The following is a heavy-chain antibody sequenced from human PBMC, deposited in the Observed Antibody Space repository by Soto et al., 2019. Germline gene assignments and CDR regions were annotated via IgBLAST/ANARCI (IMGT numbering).Heavy chain of an antibody. V-gene: IGHV2-26*01. D-gene: IGHD3-3*01. Sequence: QVTLKESGPVLVKPTETLTLTCTVSGFSLSDAKLGVSWIRQPPGKALEWLAHIFSNDEKSYSASLKTRLTISKDTSKSQVDLTMTNMEPADTATYYCARTRHYDFWSGSYDLWGQGTLVTVSS. J-gene: IGHJ5*02. CDR3: ARTRHYDFWSGSYDL. CDR1: GFSLSDAKLG. CDR2: IFSNDEK.